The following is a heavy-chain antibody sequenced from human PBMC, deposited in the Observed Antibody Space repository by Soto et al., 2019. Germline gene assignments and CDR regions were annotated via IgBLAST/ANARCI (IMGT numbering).Heavy chain of an antibody. CDR3: AREGIVVAQFDY. J-gene: IGHJ4*02. CDR1: GFKFSSYG. Sequence: GGSLRLSCAASGFKFSSYGMHWVRQAPGKGLEWVAVIWYDGSNKYYADSVKGRFTISRDNSKNTLYLQMNSLRAEDTAVYYCAREGIVVAQFDYWGQGTLVTVSS. CDR2: IWYDGSNK. D-gene: IGHD2-15*01. V-gene: IGHV3-33*01.